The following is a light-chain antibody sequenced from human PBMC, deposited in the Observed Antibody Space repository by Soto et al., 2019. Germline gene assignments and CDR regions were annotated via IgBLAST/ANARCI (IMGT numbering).Light chain of an antibody. CDR2: AAS. J-gene: IGKJ5*01. Sequence: IQLTQSPSFLSASVGDRVTITCRASQGISSYLAWSQQKPGKAPKLLIYAASTLQSGVPSRFSGSGSGTEFTLTISSLQPEDFATYYCQQLNSYPITFGQGTRLEIK. CDR1: QGISSY. CDR3: QQLNSYPIT. V-gene: IGKV1-9*01.